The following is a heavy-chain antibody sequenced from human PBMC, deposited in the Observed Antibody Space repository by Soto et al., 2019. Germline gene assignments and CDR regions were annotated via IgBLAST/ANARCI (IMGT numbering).Heavy chain of an antibody. J-gene: IGHJ4*02. Sequence: SETLSLTCAVSGYSISSGYYWSWIRQPPGEGVEWMVSIYHSGSTYYKPALKSRVTIPVDTSKNQVALTLRSVTAAETAVSYCGTANEYLVYYFDYWGQGTLVTVSS. CDR2: IYHSGST. D-gene: IGHD3-16*01. CDR3: GTANEYLVYYFDY. V-gene: IGHV4-38-2*01. CDR1: GYSISSGYY.